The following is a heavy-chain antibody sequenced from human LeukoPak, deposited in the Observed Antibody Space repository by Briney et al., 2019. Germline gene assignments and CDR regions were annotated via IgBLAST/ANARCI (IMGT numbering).Heavy chain of an antibody. CDR1: GYSFTAYY. CDR3: ASPSHYGSGSQLNY. D-gene: IGHD3-10*01. J-gene: IGHJ4*02. V-gene: IGHV1-2*02. CDR2: INPSSGGT. Sequence: GASVKVSCKASGYSFTAYYMHWVRQAPGQGLEWMGWINPSSGGTNYAQKFQGRVIMTRDTSISTAYMELSRLRSDDTAVYYCASPSHYGSGSQLNYWGQGTLVTVSS.